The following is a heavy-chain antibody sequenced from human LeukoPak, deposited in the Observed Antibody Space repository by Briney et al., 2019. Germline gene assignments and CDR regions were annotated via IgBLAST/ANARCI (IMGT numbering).Heavy chain of an antibody. V-gene: IGHV1-18*01. CDR3: ARGLDYYDSSGIYAFDI. J-gene: IGHJ3*02. CDR2: ISAYNGNT. D-gene: IGHD3-22*01. CDR1: GYTFTSYG. Sequence: GASVKVSCKASGYTFTSYGISWVRQAPGQGLEGMGRISAYNGNTNYAQKLQGRVTMTTDTATSTAYMELRSLRSDDTAVYYCARGLDYYDSSGIYAFDIWGQGTMVTVSS.